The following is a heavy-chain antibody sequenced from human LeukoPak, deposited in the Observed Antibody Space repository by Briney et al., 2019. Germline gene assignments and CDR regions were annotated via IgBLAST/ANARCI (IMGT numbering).Heavy chain of an antibody. V-gene: IGHV3-7*01. CDR2: VGRDGSEK. CDR3: AKVGTWELQRVFEN. Sequence: PGGSLRLSCAASGFTFSDYWMTWVRQVPGKGLEWVANVGRDGSEKNYVDSVEGRFTISRDNAKRTLDLEMNSLRDMNTALYYCAKVGTWELQRVFENWGQGTLVTVSS. CDR1: GFTFSDYW. D-gene: IGHD1-26*01. J-gene: IGHJ4*02.